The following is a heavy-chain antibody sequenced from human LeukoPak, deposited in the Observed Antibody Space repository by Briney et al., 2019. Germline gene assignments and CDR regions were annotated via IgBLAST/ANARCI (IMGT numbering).Heavy chain of an antibody. CDR2: VIPSGAST. V-gene: IGHV3-23*01. J-gene: IGHJ3*02. D-gene: IGHD1-26*01. CDR3: ANDLRWGSFDI. Sequence: PGGSLRLSCAAPGFTFTTYGMNWVRQAPGKGLEWVSGVIPSGASTYYADSVKGRFTISRDNSKNTLYLLMNSLRAEDTAVYYCANDLRWGSFDIRGQGTLVTVSS. CDR1: GFTFTTYG.